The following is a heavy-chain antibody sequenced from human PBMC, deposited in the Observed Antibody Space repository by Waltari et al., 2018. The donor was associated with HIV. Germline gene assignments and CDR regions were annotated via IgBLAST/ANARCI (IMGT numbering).Heavy chain of an antibody. CDR3: AKDRGLGITMIPDY. V-gene: IGHV3-9*01. CDR2: ISWNMGSI. Sequence: EVQLVESGGGLVQPGRSLRLSCAASGFTFDDYAMHWVRQAPGKGLEWVSGISWNMGSIGYADSVKGRLTISRDNAKNSRYLQMNSLRAEDTALYYCAKDRGLGITMIPDYWGQGTLVTVSS. D-gene: IGHD3-22*01. J-gene: IGHJ4*02. CDR1: GFTFDDYA.